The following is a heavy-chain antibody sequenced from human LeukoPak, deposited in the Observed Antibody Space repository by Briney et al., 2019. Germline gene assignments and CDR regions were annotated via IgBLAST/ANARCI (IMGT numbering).Heavy chain of an antibody. CDR1: GGSISSSSYY. V-gene: IGHV4-39*01. CDR3: ARRSGSSGYQWGRLPFDY. CDR2: IYYSGST. J-gene: IGHJ4*02. Sequence: SETLSLTCTVSGGSISSSSYYWGRIRQPPGKGLEWIGSIYYSGSTYYNPSLKSRVTISVDTSKNQFSLKLSSVTAADTAVYYCARRSGSSGYQWGRLPFDYWGQGTLVTVSS. D-gene: IGHD3-22*01.